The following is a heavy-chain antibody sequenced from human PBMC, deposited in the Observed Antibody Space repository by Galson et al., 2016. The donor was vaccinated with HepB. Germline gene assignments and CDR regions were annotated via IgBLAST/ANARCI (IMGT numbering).Heavy chain of an antibody. Sequence: SLRLSCAASGFIFSNYAIHWVRQAPGKGLEWVAVISDDGRTKYFADSVKGRFSISRDSSKNTQYLEMNSLRVEDTGVYYCARKDGYDLWTGDRGMDVWGQGTTVIVSS. CDR3: ARKDGYDLWTGDRGMDV. CDR1: GFIFSNYA. J-gene: IGHJ6*02. CDR2: ISDDGRTK. V-gene: IGHV3-30*04. D-gene: IGHD3/OR15-3a*01.